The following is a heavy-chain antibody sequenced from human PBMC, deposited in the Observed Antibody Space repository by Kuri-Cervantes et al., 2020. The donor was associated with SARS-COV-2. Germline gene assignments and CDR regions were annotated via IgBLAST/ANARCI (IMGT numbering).Heavy chain of an antibody. CDR1: GYSISSGYY. V-gene: IGHV4-38-2*02. CDR3: ARSSISYCSSTNCYKYYYMDV. J-gene: IGHJ6*03. Sequence: GSLRLSCTVSGYSISSGYYWGWIRQPPGKGLEWIGSIYHSGSTCYNPSLKSRVTISVDTSKNQFSLKLSSVTAADTAVYYCARSSISYCSSTNCYKYYYMDVWGKGTTVTVSS. D-gene: IGHD2-2*02. CDR2: IYHSGST.